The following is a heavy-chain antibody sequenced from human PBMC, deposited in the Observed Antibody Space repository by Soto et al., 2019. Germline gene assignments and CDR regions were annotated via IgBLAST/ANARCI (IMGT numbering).Heavy chain of an antibody. CDR1: GYTFTSYA. V-gene: IGHV1-3*01. CDR2: INAGNGNT. CDR3: ARGAIPLYYYDSSGYSLEAFDI. D-gene: IGHD3-22*01. Sequence: WASVKVSCKASGYTFTSYAMHWVRQAPGQRLEWMGWINAGNGNTKYSQKFQGRVTITRDTSASTAYMELSSLRSEDTAVYYCARGAIPLYYYDSSGYSLEAFDIWGQGTMVTVSS. J-gene: IGHJ3*02.